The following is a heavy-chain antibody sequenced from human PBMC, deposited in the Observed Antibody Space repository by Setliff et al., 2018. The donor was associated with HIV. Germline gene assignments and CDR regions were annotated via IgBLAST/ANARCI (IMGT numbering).Heavy chain of an antibody. Sequence: SETLSLTCAVYGASFSGYYWGWIRQPPGKGLQWIASIYHGGSTYYNPSLRSRVTISVDTSKNLFSLKLDFVTAADTAVYYCARRADYDGSGSPFDYWGQGTLVTVSS. D-gene: IGHD3-10*01. CDR1: GASFSGYY. CDR3: ARRADYDGSGSPFDY. CDR2: IYHGGST. J-gene: IGHJ4*02. V-gene: IGHV4-38-2*01.